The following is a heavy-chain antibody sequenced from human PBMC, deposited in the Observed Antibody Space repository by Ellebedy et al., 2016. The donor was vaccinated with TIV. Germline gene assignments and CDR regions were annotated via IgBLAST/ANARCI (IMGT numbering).Heavy chain of an antibody. V-gene: IGHV3-53*01. Sequence: PGGSLRLSCAVSGFTVSSSSINWVRQAPGKGLEWVSIIYSGGSITYADSVKGRFTISRDSSENTLYLQMNSLRAEDTAVYFCAKDYTSYSSHVWGQGTLVTVSS. CDR2: IYSGGSI. CDR1: GFTVSSSS. J-gene: IGHJ4*02. CDR3: AKDYTSYSSHV. D-gene: IGHD5-18*01.